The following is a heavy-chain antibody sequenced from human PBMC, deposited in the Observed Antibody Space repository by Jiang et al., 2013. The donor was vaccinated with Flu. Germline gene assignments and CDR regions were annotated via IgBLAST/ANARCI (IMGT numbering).Heavy chain of an antibody. CDR2: T. D-gene: IGHD3-22*01. V-gene: IGHV1-46*01. J-gene: IGHJ4*02. Sequence: TTYAQKFQDRVTLTRDTSTSTVHMELSSLRSEDTAMYYCARDAYYSDSTAYYYFDYWGQGTLVTVSS. CDR3: ARDAYYSDSTAYYYFDY.